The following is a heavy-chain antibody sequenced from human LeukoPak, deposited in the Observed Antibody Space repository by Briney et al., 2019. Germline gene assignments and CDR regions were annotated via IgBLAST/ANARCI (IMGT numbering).Heavy chain of an antibody. CDR2: INSDGYST. CDR3: ARGTAVAGTDY. J-gene: IGHJ4*02. D-gene: IGHD6-19*01. CDR1: GITFSSYG. V-gene: IGHV3-74*01. Sequence: GGSLRLSCAASGITFSSYGMSWVRQAPGKGLVWVSRINSDGYSTSYADSVKGRFTISRENAKNTLYLQMNSLSAEDTAVYYCARGTAVAGTDYWGQGTLVTVSS.